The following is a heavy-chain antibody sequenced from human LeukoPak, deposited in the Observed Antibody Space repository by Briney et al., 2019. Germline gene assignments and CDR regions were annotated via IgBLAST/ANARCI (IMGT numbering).Heavy chain of an antibody. CDR3: ARVLYSGSYYGAFDI. CDR1: GGTFSSYT. J-gene: IGHJ3*02. CDR2: IIPILGIA. V-gene: IGHV1-69*02. D-gene: IGHD1-26*01. Sequence: SVKVSCKASGGTFSSYTISWVRQAPGQGLEWMGSIIPILGIANYAQKFQGRVTITADKSTSTAYMELSSLRSEDTAVYYCARVLYSGSYYGAFDIWGQGTVVTVSS.